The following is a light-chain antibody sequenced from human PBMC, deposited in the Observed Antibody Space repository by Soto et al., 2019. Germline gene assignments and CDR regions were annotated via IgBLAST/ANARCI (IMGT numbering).Light chain of an antibody. CDR2: AAS. V-gene: IGKV1-39*01. J-gene: IGKJ1*01. CDR1: RSISSY. Sequence: DTQMTQSPSSLSASVGASVTITCLASRSISSYLNWFQQRPGKAPNPLIYAASSLESGVPSRFSGSGSGTDFTLTISSLQPEDFATYYCQQSYGTPWTFGQGTKVEI. CDR3: QQSYGTPWT.